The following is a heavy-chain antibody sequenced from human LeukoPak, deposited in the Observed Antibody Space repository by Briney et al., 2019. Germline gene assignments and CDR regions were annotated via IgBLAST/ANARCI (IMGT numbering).Heavy chain of an antibody. CDR3: ARARRIDFWSGYYYFDY. CDR2: IYYSGST. Sequence: SETLSLTCTVSGGSISSGGYYWSWIRQHPGKGLEWIGYIYYSGSTYYNPSLKSRVTISVDTSKNQFSLKLSSVTAADTAVYYCARARRIDFWSGYYYFDYWGQGTLVTVSS. V-gene: IGHV4-31*03. J-gene: IGHJ4*02. CDR1: GGSISSGGYY. D-gene: IGHD3-3*01.